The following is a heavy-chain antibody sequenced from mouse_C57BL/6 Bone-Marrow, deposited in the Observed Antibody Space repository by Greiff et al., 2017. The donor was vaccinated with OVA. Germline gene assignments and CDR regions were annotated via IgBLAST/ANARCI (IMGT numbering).Heavy chain of an antibody. CDR1: GYAFSSSW. D-gene: IGHD1-1*01. CDR3: ATTVVAPYYAMDY. J-gene: IGHJ4*01. CDR2: IYPGDGDT. Sequence: QVQLQQSGPELVKPGASVKISCKASGYAFSSSWMNWVQPRPGKGLEWIGRIYPGDGDTNYNGTFKGKATLTADKTYSTAYMPLRSLTSEDSAVYVYATTVVAPYYAMDYWGQGTSVTVSS. V-gene: IGHV1-82*01.